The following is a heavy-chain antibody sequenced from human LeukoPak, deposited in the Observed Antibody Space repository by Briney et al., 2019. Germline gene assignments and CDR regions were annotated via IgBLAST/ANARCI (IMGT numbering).Heavy chain of an antibody. D-gene: IGHD3-10*01. CDR1: GGSISSGDYY. CDR3: ARASGLLWFGELYFDY. J-gene: IGHJ4*02. V-gene: IGHV4-30-4*08. CDR2: IYYSGST. Sequence: PSETLSLTCTVSGGSISSGDYYSSWIRQPPGKGLEWIGYIYYSGSTYYNPSLKSRVTISVDTSKNQFSLKLSSVTAADTAVYYCARASGLLWFGELYFDYWGQGTLVTVSS.